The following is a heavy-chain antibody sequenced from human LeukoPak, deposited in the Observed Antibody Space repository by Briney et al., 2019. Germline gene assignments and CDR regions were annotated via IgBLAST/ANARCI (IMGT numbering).Heavy chain of an antibody. CDR3: ARDGSSFDI. J-gene: IGHJ3*02. CDR2: IDSDGSRT. D-gene: IGHD3-10*01. V-gene: IGHV3-74*01. CDR1: GFTFSSYW. Sequence: GSLRLSCAASGFTFSSYWMHWVRQAPGKGLVWVSRIDSDGSRTDYADSVKGRFTISRDNSKNTVYLQMNSLRAEDTAVYYCARDGSSFDIWGQGTMVTVSS.